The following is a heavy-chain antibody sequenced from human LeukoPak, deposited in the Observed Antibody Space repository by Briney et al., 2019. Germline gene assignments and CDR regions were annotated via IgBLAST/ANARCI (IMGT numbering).Heavy chain of an antibody. J-gene: IGHJ4*02. CDR3: AKRGVVIRVILVGFHKEAYYFDS. CDR1: GITLSNYG. D-gene: IGHD3-22*01. V-gene: IGHV3-23*01. Sequence: GGSLRLSCAVSGITLSNYGMSWVRQAPGKGLEWVAGISDSGGRTNYADSVKGRFTISRDNPKNTLYLQMNSLRAEDTAVYFCAKRGVVIRVILVGFHKEAYYFDSWRQGALVTVSS. CDR2: ISDSGGRT.